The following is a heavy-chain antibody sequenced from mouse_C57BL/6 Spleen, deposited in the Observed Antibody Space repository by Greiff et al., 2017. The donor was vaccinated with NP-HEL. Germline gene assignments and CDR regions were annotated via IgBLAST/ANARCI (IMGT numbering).Heavy chain of an antibody. D-gene: IGHD2-5*01. CDR3: TRDIYSNSYVYAMDY. J-gene: IGHJ4*01. CDR2: ISSGGDYI. V-gene: IGHV5-9-1*02. Sequence: EVQLVESGEGLVKPGGSLKLSCAASGFTFSSYAMSWVRQTPEKRLEWVAYISSGGDYIYYADTVKGRFTISRDNARNTLYLQMSSLKSEDTAMYYCTRDIYSNSYVYAMDYWGQGTSVTVSS. CDR1: GFTFSSYA.